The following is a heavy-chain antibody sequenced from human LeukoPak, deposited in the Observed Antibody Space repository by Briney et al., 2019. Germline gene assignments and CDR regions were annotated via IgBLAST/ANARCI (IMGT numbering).Heavy chain of an antibody. CDR2: IKSKTDGGTT. CDR3: TTGIQSYYYYGMDV. V-gene: IGHV3-15*01. D-gene: IGHD5-18*01. J-gene: IGHJ6*02. Sequence: PGGSLRLSCAASGFTFSNAWMSWVRHAPGKGLEWVARIKSKTDGGTTDYAAPVKGRFTISRDDSKNTLYLQMNSLKTEDTAVYYCTTGIQSYYYYGMDVWGQGTTVTVSS. CDR1: GFTFSNAW.